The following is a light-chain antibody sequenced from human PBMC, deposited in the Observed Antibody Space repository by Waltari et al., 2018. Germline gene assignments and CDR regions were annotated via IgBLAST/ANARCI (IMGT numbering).Light chain of an antibody. CDR3: QQYYSYPRT. V-gene: IGKV1-8*01. J-gene: IGKJ1*01. Sequence: IQMTQSPSSLSASVGDRVTITCRASRAITNYVNWYQQRPGLAPNLLIYAASTLQGGVPSRFSGSGSGTDFTLTISCLQSEDFATYYCQQYYSYPRTFGQGTKVEIK. CDR1: RAITNY. CDR2: AAS.